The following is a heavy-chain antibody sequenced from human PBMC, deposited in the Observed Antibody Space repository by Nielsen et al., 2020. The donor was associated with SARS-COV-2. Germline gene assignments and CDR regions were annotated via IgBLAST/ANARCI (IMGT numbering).Heavy chain of an antibody. CDR3: AREGAYSSSWLPFDY. V-gene: IGHV3-11*04. CDR2: ISSSGSTI. J-gene: IGHJ4*02. Sequence: GESLKISCAASGFTFSDYYMSWIRQAPGKGLEWVSYISSSGSTIYYADSVKGRFTISRDNAKNSLYLQMNSLRAEDTAVSYCAREGAYSSSWLPFDYWGQGTLVTVSS. CDR1: GFTFSDYY. D-gene: IGHD6-13*01.